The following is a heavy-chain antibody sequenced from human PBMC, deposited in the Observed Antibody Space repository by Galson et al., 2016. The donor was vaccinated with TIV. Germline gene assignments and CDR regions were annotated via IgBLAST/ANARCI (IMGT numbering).Heavy chain of an antibody. Sequence: SLRLSCAASGFTFSSYAMSWVRQAPGKGLEWVSGISGSGFSTFYADSVKGRFTISRDNSKNTLDLQMNSLIAEETAIYYCAKDTGSQPRNWFDPWGQGTLVTVSS. CDR2: ISGSGFST. J-gene: IGHJ5*02. CDR3: AKDTGSQPRNWFDP. CDR1: GFTFSSYA. V-gene: IGHV3-23*01. D-gene: IGHD7-27*01.